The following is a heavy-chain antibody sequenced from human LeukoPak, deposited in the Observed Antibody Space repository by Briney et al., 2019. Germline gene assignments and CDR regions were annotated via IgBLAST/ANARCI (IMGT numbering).Heavy chain of an antibody. CDR1: GYTFTSYG. Sequence: ASVKVSCKASGYTFTSYGISWVRQAPGQGLEWMGWISAYNGNANYAQKLQGRVTMTTDTSTSTAYIELRSLSSADTAVYYCPRDPPRIVVVVAATNYYGMDVWGQGTTVTVSS. V-gene: IGHV1-18*01. CDR3: PRDPPRIVVVVAATNYYGMDV. J-gene: IGHJ6*02. CDR2: ISAYNGNA. D-gene: IGHD2-15*01.